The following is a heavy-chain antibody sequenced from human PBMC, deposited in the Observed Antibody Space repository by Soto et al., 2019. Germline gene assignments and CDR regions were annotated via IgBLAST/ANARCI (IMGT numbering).Heavy chain of an antibody. V-gene: IGHV1-18*01. D-gene: IGHD3-22*01. CDR3: ARDPPSVYDSSGYPFDP. Sequence: GXSVKMSCEASVSSFPSYGISWVRQAPTRGLEWMGWISADNGNTNYAQKHQGRVTMSTDTSTSTAYMELRSLRSDETAVYYCARDPPSVYDSSGYPFDPWGQGTLVTVSS. CDR2: ISADNGNT. J-gene: IGHJ5*02. CDR1: VSSFPSYG.